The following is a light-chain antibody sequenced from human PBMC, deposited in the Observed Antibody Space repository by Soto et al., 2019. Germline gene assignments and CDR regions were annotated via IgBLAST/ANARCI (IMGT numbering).Light chain of an antibody. CDR3: HEPGSSRRL. J-gene: IGKJ1*01. Sequence: EIVLTQSPGTLSLSPGERATLSCRASQSVSSNYLAWYQQKPGQAPRLLIYDASSRAAGIPERFSGSGSGTDFPLPSSRLEPEDFAVYYCHEPGSSRRLFGQGTKVYI. V-gene: IGKV3-20*01. CDR2: DAS. CDR1: QSVSSNY.